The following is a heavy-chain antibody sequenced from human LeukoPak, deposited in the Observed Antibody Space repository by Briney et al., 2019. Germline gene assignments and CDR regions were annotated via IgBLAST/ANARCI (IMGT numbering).Heavy chain of an antibody. CDR2: IYTSGST. CDR3: ARDRYSSGWYEDY. Sequence: SETLSLTCTVSGGSISSGSYHCSWIRQPAGKGLEWIGRIYTSGSTNYNPSLKSRVTISVDTSKNQFSLKLSSVTAADTAVYYCARDRYSSGWYEDYWGQGTLVTVSS. V-gene: IGHV4-61*02. D-gene: IGHD6-19*01. J-gene: IGHJ4*02. CDR1: GGSISSGSYH.